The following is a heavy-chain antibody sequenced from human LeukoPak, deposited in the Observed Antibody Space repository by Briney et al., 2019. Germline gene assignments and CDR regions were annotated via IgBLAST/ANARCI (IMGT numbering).Heavy chain of an antibody. V-gene: IGHV3-23*01. CDR3: AKVAAGDGDAPFDY. CDR2: ISGSGGST. J-gene: IGHJ4*02. CDR1: GFTLNRYA. D-gene: IGHD3-16*01. Sequence: PGGSLRLSCAASGFTLNRYAMGWVRQAPGKGLEWVSSISGSGGSTYYADSVKGRLTISRDNSKNMMYVQMNSLRAEDTAVYYCAKVAAGDGDAPFDYWGQGTLVTVST.